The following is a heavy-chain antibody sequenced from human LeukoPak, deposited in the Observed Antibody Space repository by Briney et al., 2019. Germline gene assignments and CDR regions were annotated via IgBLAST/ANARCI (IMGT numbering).Heavy chain of an antibody. CDR1: GGSISSYY. V-gene: IGHV4-59*01. CDR2: IYYSGST. CDR3: ARTTEGGYTYDYFYYYYMDV. Sequence: PSETLSLTCTVSGGSISSYYWSWIRQPPGRGLEWIGYIYYSGSTNYNPSLKSRVTISVDTSKNQFSLKLSSVTAADTAVYYCARTTEGGYTYDYFYYYYMDVWGKGTTVTISS. D-gene: IGHD5-18*01. J-gene: IGHJ6*03.